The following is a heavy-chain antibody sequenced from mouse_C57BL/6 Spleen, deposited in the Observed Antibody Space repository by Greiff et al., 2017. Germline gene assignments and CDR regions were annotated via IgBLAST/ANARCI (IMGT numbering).Heavy chain of an antibody. CDR3: AREGITTVVATDWYFDV. D-gene: IGHD1-1*01. V-gene: IGHV1-85*01. CDR2: IYPRDGST. J-gene: IGHJ1*03. Sequence: VQLQQSGPELVKPGASVKLSCKASGYTFTSYDINWVKQRPGQGLEWICWIYPRDGSTKYNEKFKGKATLTVDTSSSTAYMELHSLTSEDSAVYFCAREGITTVVATDWYFDVWGTGTTVTVSS. CDR1: GYTFTSYD.